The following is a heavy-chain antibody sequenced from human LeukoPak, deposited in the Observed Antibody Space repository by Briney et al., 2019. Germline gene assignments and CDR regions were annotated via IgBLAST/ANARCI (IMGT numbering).Heavy chain of an antibody. V-gene: IGHV1-3*01. CDR3: ARDYYGSGSYPRFDY. CDR2: INAGNGNT. CDR1: GYTFTSYA. D-gene: IGHD3-10*01. Sequence: ASVKVSCKASGYTFTSYAMHWVRQAPGQRLEWMGWINAGNGNTKYSQKFQGSVTITRDTSASTAYMELSSLRSEDTAVYYCARDYYGSGSYPRFDYWGQGTLVTVSS. J-gene: IGHJ4*02.